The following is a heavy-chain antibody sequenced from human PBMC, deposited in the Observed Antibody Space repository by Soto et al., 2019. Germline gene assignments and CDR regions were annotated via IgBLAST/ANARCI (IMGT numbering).Heavy chain of an antibody. Sequence: PSETLSLTCTVSGGSISRGGYYWSWIRQHPGKGLEWIGYIYYSGSTYYNPSLKSRVTISVDTSKNQFSLKLSSVTDADTAVYYCASDRGSGYDRGAYYYGMDVWGQGTTVTVSS. CDR2: IYYSGST. J-gene: IGHJ6*02. D-gene: IGHD5-12*01. CDR1: GGSISRGGYY. V-gene: IGHV4-31*03. CDR3: ASDRGSGYDRGAYYYGMDV.